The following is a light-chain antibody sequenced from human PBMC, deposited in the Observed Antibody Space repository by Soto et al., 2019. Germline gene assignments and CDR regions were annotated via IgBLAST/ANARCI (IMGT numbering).Light chain of an antibody. CDR1: SSNIGSHY. CDR2: SND. CDR3: AAWDDSLSGWV. Sequence: QLVLTQPPSASGTPGQRVTISCSGSSSNIGSHYVYWYQQLPGTAPKLLIYSNDQRPSGVPDRFSGSKSGTSVSLAISGLRSEDEADYYCAAWDDSLSGWVFGGGTKLTVL. J-gene: IGLJ3*02. V-gene: IGLV1-47*02.